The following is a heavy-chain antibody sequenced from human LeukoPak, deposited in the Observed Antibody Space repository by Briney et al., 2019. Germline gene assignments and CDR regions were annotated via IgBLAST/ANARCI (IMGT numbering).Heavy chain of an antibody. CDR2: IYYSGTT. CDR3: ASLYCSGGSCYSRPPLGHFDY. CDR1: GGSVSSSSYY. J-gene: IGHJ4*02. D-gene: IGHD2-15*01. V-gene: IGHV4-39*01. Sequence: SETLSLTCTVSGGSVSSSSYYWGWIRQPPGKGLEWIGSIYYSGTTYYNPSLKSRVTIPVDTSKNQFSLKLSSVTAADTAVYYCASLYCSGGSCYSRPPLGHFDYWGQGTLVTVSS.